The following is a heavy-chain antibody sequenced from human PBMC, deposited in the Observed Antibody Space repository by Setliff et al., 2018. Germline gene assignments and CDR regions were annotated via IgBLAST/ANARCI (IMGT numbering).Heavy chain of an antibody. CDR2: IYHSGST. Sequence: PSETLSLTCTVSGASITNINYYWSWIRQSAGKGLEWIGRIYHSGSTNYNPSLKSRVTISVDTSKNHFSLKLSSVTAADTAVYYCAGSTVTQVDYWGQGTLVTAPQ. J-gene: IGHJ4*02. CDR3: AGSTVTQVDY. D-gene: IGHD4-17*01. CDR1: GASITNINYY. V-gene: IGHV4-61*02.